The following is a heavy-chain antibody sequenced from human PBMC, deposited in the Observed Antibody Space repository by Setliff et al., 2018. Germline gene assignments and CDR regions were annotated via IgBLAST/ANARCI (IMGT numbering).Heavy chain of an antibody. D-gene: IGHD2-2*01. CDR3: ARGGSPDCSTAGCRYGDYVY. CDR1: GYTFTNYY. V-gene: IGHV1-46*03. Sequence: ASVKVSCKASGYTFTNYYINWVRQAPGQGLEWMGIINPRAGTTSYAQKLQGRVTMTRDTSTNTVHMELSSLRSEDTAVYYCARGGSPDCSTAGCRYGDYVYWGQGTQVTVSS. J-gene: IGHJ4*02. CDR2: INPRAGTT.